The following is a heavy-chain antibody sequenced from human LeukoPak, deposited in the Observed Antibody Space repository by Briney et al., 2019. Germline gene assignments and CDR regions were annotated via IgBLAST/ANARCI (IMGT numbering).Heavy chain of an antibody. Sequence: RSGGSLRLSCAASGFTFSSYGMHWVRQAPGKGLEWVAVISYDGSNKYYADSVKGRFTISRDNSKNTLYLQMNSLRAEDTAVYYCARISYGGQFDYWGLGTLVTVSS. CDR1: GFTFSSYG. CDR3: ARISYGGQFDY. D-gene: IGHD4-23*01. V-gene: IGHV3-30*03. CDR2: ISYDGSNK. J-gene: IGHJ4*02.